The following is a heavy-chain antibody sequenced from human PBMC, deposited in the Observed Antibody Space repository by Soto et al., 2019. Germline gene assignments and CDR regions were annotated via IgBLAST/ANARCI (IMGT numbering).Heavy chain of an antibody. V-gene: IGHV1-3*01. CDR2: INAGNGNT. Sequence: ASVKVSCKASGYTFTSYAMHWVRQDPGQRLEWMGWINAGNGNTKYSQKFQGRVTITRHTSASTAYMELSSLRSEDTAVYYCARSRDGYNWMDFWVQGTLVTVSS. CDR3: ARSRDGYNWMDF. D-gene: IGHD5-12*01. J-gene: IGHJ4*02. CDR1: GYTFTSYA.